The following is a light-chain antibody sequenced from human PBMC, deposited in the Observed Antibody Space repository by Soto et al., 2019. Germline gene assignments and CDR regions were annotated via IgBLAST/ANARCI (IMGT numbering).Light chain of an antibody. J-gene: IGKJ1*01. CDR1: QSVSSY. V-gene: IGKV3-11*01. CDR3: QQRSNWPVT. CDR2: DAS. Sequence: EIVLTQSPATLSLSPGERATLSCRASQSVSSYLAWYQQKPGQAPRLLIYDASSRATGIPARFSGSGSGTEFTLTISSREPEDFAVYYCQQRSNWPVTFGQGTRVDI.